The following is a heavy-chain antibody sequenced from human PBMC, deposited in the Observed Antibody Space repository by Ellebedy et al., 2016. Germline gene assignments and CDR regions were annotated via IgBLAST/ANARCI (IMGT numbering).Heavy chain of an antibody. V-gene: IGHV3-30-3*01. J-gene: IGHJ4*02. CDR2: ISYDGSNK. D-gene: IGHD3-3*02. Sequence: GGSLRLSCAASGFTFSSYAMHWVRQAPGKGLEWVAVISYDGSNKYYADSVKGRFPISRDNSKNTLYVQMNSLRAEDTAVYYCARSPQHFYYFDYWGQGTLVTVSS. CDR3: ARSPQHFYYFDY. CDR1: GFTFSSYA.